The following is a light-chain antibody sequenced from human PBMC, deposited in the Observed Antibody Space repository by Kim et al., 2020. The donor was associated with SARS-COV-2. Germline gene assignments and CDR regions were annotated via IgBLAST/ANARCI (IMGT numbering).Light chain of an antibody. CDR3: QQYDNLPPT. J-gene: IGKJ1*01. Sequence: LSPGERATLTCRDSQSLSNYVVWYQQKPGQAPRLRIYGASNRATGIPDRFSGSGSGTDFILTISRLEPEDFAVYYCQQYDNLPPTCGQGTKVDIK. CDR2: GAS. CDR1: QSLSNY. V-gene: IGKV3-20*01.